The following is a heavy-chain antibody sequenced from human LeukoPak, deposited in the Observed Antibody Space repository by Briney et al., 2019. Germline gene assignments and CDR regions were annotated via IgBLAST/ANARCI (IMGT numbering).Heavy chain of an antibody. Sequence: ASVKVSCKTSGYTFTSYSINWVRQAPGQELEWMGWINTNTGNPTYAQGLTGRYVFSLDTSVSTAYLHIGGLKAEDTAVYYCARDHVDTAMDWFDPWGQGTLVTVSS. V-gene: IGHV7-4-1*01. CDR1: GYTFTSYS. D-gene: IGHD5-18*01. CDR2: INTNTGNP. CDR3: ARDHVDTAMDWFDP. J-gene: IGHJ5*02.